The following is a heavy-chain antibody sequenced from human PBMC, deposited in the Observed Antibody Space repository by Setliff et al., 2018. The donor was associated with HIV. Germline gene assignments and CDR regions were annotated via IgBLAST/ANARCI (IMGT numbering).Heavy chain of an antibody. Sequence: PSETLSLTCAVSGYSISSGYYWGWIRQPPGKGLEWIGSIYHSESTYYNPSLKSRVTISVDTSKNQFSLKLSSVTAADTPVYYCARLPYSSGWYSDYWGQGTLVTVSS. CDR1: GYSISSGYY. CDR2: IYHSEST. V-gene: IGHV4-38-2*01. D-gene: IGHD6-19*01. CDR3: ARLPYSSGWYSDY. J-gene: IGHJ4*02.